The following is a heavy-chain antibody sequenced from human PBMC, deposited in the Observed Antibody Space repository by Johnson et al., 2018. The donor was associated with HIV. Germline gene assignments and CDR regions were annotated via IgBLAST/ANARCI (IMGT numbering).Heavy chain of an antibody. CDR3: ARDRRLADAFDI. J-gene: IGHJ3*02. CDR1: GFTFSSYW. Sequence: VQLVESGGGLVQPGGSLRLSCGASGFTFSSYWMHWVRQAPGTGLVWVSRINRDGSSTSYADSVKGRFTISRDNAKNTLYLQMNSLSAEDTAVYYCARDRRLADAFDIWGQGTMVTVSS. D-gene: IGHD5-12*01. CDR2: INRDGSST. V-gene: IGHV3-74*01.